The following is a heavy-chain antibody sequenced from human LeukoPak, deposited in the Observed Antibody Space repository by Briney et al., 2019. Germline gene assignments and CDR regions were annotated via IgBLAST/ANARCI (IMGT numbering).Heavy chain of an antibody. CDR1: GGSISTYY. D-gene: IGHD2-15*01. CDR2: IYSSGST. V-gene: IGHV4-59*01. CDR3: ARWFCRNHICYHMDV. J-gene: IGHJ6*03. Sequence: KTSETLSLTCTVSGGSISTYYWSWIRQPPGEGLEWIGYIYSSGSTVYNPSLKSRVTMSEDTSKSQLSLRLSSVTAADTAVYYCARWFCRNHICYHMDVCGKGTTVTVSS.